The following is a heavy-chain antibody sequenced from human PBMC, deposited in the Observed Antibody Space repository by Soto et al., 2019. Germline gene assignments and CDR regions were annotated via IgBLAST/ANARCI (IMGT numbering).Heavy chain of an antibody. CDR2: ITWNSVST. V-gene: IGHV3-9*01. Sequence: QLVESGGGLVQPGGSLRLSCVASGFSFDDFAMHWVRQAPGKRLEWISGITWNSVSTDYANSVKGRFTVHRDNAKNSLYLQMSSLPTEEKAHYFCEKERVRFLDACGQGTLVTVSS. CDR3: EKERVRFLDA. CDR1: GFSFDDFA. D-gene: IGHD3-3*01. J-gene: IGHJ5*02.